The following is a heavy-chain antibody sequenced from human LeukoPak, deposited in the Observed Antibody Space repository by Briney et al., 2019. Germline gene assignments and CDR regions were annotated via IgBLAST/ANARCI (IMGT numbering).Heavy chain of an antibody. Sequence: ASVKVSCKASGYSFTDYGLCWVRQAPGQGLEWMGWISTYNDNRKYAQNLQGRVSMTTDTSTSTAHMELRNLKSDDTAVYFCARDNSGEATDISDAFDIWGQGTKVTVSS. CDR3: ARDNSGEATDISDAFDI. V-gene: IGHV1-18*01. D-gene: IGHD3-16*01. J-gene: IGHJ3*02. CDR1: GYSFTDYG. CDR2: ISTYNDNR.